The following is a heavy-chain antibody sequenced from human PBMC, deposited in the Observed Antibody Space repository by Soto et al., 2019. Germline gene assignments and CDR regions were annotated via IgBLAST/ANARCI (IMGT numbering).Heavy chain of an antibody. CDR2: IIPIFGTA. D-gene: IGHD1-26*01. CDR1: GGTFSSYS. Sequence: QVQLVQSGAEVKKPGSSVKVSCKASGGTFSSYSINWVRQAPGQGLEWMGEIIPIFGTANYAQKFQGRVTITADESTRKAHMERGSLRSEDAAVYYGARDAGRHSGGIDYGGQGTLVTVSS. V-gene: IGHV1-69*01. J-gene: IGHJ4*02. CDR3: ARDAGRHSGGIDY.